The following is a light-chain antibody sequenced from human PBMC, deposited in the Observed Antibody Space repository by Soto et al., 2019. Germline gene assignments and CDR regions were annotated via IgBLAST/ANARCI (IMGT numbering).Light chain of an antibody. J-gene: IGKJ5*01. V-gene: IGKV3-15*01. CDR1: QSVSSN. CDR3: QQYNNWPTIT. Sequence: EIVMTQSPATLSVSPGERATLSCRASQSVSSNLAWYQQKPGQPPRLLIYGASTRTTGIPARFSGSRSGTECTLTISSMQSEDFAVYYCQQYNNWPTITFGQGTRLEIK. CDR2: GAS.